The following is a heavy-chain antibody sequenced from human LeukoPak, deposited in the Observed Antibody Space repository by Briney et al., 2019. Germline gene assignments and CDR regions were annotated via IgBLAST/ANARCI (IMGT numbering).Heavy chain of an antibody. V-gene: IGHV4-4*02. CDR2: IYHSGRT. CDR1: GGSISSYY. Sequence: SETLSLTCTVSGGSISSYYWSWVRQPPGKGLEWIGEIYHSGRTNYNPSLKSRVTISVDKSKNQFSLNLNSVTAADTAVYYCARSYDTGWYEDYWGQGTLVTVSS. CDR3: ARSYDTGWYEDY. D-gene: IGHD6-19*01. J-gene: IGHJ4*02.